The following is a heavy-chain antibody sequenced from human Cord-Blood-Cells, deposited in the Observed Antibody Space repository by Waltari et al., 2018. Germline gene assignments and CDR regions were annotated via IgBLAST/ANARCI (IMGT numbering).Heavy chain of an antibody. CDR2: IYHSGST. Sequence: QVQLQESGPGLVTPSGTLSLTCAVSGGSIRSSNWWSGVRQPPGKGLEWIGEIYHSGSTNYNPSLKSRVTISVDKSKNQFSLKLSSVTAADTAVYYCAKRKLGVGSEDYWGQGTLVTVSS. D-gene: IGHD1-26*01. CDR3: AKRKLGVGSEDY. J-gene: IGHJ4*02. V-gene: IGHV4-4*02. CDR1: GGSIRSSNW.